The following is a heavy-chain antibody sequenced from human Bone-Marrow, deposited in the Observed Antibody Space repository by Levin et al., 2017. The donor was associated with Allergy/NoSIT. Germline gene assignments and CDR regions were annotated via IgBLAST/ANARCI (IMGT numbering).Heavy chain of an antibody. J-gene: IGHJ4*02. Sequence: GESLKISCAASGFTFSSYDMHWVRQATGRGLEWVSAIGTAADSYYSGSVKGRFTVSRDNAKNSFYLQMNSLRAGDTAVYYCARVGLPRYCTSTSCSDSGYYFDYWGQGTLVTVSS. D-gene: IGHD2-2*01. V-gene: IGHV3-13*04. CDR2: IGTAADS. CDR1: GFTFSSYD. CDR3: ARVGLPRYCTSTSCSDSGYYFDY.